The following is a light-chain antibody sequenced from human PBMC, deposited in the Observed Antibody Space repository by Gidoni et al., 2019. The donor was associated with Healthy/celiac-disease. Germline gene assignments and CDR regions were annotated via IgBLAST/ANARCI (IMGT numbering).Light chain of an antibody. CDR2: WAS. J-gene: IGKJ3*01. CDR1: QSVLYSSNNKNY. Sequence: DIVMTQSPDSLAVSLCERATITCKSSQSVLYSSNNKNYLAWYQQKPGQPPKLLIYWASTRESGVPDRFSGSGSGTDFTLTISSLQAEDVAVYYCQQYYSTPLTFGPGTKVDIK. CDR3: QQYYSTPLT. V-gene: IGKV4-1*01.